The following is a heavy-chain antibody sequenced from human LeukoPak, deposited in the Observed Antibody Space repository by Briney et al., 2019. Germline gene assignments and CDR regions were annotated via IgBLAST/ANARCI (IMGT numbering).Heavy chain of an antibody. D-gene: IGHD3-22*01. V-gene: IGHV3-48*04. CDR1: GITLSSYW. CDR3: AAGTYDTNGYVFDY. CDR2: ISRGGATI. Sequence: SGGSLRLSCAASGITLSSYWMHWVRQAPGKGLVWVSYISRGGATIYYADSVKGRFTISRDNAMNSLYLQMNSLRAEDTAVYYCAAGTYDTNGYVFDYWGQGTLVTVSS. J-gene: IGHJ4*02.